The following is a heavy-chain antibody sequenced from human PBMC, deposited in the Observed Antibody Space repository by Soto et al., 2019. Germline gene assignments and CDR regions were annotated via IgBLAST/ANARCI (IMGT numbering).Heavy chain of an antibody. D-gene: IGHD3-9*01. CDR3: ARVTPLTYYDILTASGAFDI. Sequence: VQLVQSGAEVKKPGASVKVSCKASGYTFTSYGISWVRQAPGQGLEWMGWISAYNGNTNYAQKLQGRVTMTTDTSTSTAYMELRSLRSDDTAVYYCARVTPLTYYDILTASGAFDIWGQGTMVTVSS. CDR1: GYTFTSYG. J-gene: IGHJ3*02. V-gene: IGHV1-18*01. CDR2: ISAYNGNT.